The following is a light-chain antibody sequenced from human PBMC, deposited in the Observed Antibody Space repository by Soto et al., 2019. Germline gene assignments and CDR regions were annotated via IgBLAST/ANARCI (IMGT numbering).Light chain of an antibody. V-gene: IGKV1-39*01. Sequence: DIQMTQSPSSLSASVGDRVTITCLASQSISSYLNWYQQKPGKAPRLLIYAASSLQSGVPSRFSGSGSGTDCTLTISSLQPEDFATYYCQQSYSTPWTLGQGTKVDIK. J-gene: IGKJ1*01. CDR3: QQSYSTPWT. CDR2: AAS. CDR1: QSISSY.